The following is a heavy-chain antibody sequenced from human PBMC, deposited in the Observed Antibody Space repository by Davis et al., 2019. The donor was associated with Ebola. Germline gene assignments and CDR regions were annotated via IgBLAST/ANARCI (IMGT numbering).Heavy chain of an antibody. CDR2: IWYDGSNK. CDR3: AKGGVYTRRTDY. CDR1: GFTFSSYG. D-gene: IGHD2-2*02. J-gene: IGHJ4*02. Sequence: GESLKISCAASGFTFSSYGMHWVRQAPGKGLEWVAVIWYDGSNKYYADSVKGRFTISRDNSKNTLYLQMNSLRAEDTAVYYCAKGGVYTRRTDYWGQGTLVTVSS. V-gene: IGHV3-33*06.